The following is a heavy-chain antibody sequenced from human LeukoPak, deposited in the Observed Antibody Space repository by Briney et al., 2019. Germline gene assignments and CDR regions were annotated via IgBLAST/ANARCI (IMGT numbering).Heavy chain of an antibody. V-gene: IGHV4-38-2*01. D-gene: IGHD6-13*01. Sequence: SETLSLTCAVSGYSISSGYYWGWIRQPAGKGLEWIGYIYYSGSTYYNPSLKSRVTISVDTSKNQFSLKLSSVTAADTAVYYCATYSSSWYSVYYYYMDVWGKGTTVTVSS. J-gene: IGHJ6*03. CDR1: GYSISSGYY. CDR3: ATYSSSWYSVYYYYMDV. CDR2: IYYSGST.